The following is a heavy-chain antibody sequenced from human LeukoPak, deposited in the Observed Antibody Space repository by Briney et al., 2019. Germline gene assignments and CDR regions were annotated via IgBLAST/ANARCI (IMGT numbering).Heavy chain of an antibody. J-gene: IGHJ4*02. V-gene: IGHV4-31*03. D-gene: IGHD2/OR15-2a*01. CDR2: IYYSGTT. CDR3: ARDRDSTNYFDY. Sequence: SQTLSLTCTVSGGSISSGGYYWSWIRQHPGKGLEWIGSIYYSGTTYYNPSLKSRVTISVDTSKNQFSLKLSSVTAADMAVYYCARDRDSTNYFDYWGQGTLVTVSS. CDR1: GGSISSGGYY.